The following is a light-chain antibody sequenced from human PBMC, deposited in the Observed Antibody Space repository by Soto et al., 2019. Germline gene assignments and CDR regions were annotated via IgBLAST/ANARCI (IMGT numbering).Light chain of an antibody. CDR2: EVS. Sequence: QSVLTQPASVSGSPGQSITISCTGTSSDVGGYRYVSWYQQHPGKAPKLMIYEVSYRPSGVSNRFSGSKSGNTASLIISGLQAEDEADYYCSSYTTSSTYWVFGGGTKLTVL. CDR3: SSYTTSSTYWV. V-gene: IGLV2-14*01. J-gene: IGLJ3*02. CDR1: SSDVGGYRY.